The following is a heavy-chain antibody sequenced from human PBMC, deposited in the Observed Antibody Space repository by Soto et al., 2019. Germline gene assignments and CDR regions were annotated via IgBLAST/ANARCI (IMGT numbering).Heavy chain of an antibody. CDR3: ARGGGSDPFDY. V-gene: IGHV4-30-2*01. J-gene: IGHJ4*02. CDR1: GASITFGGYS. D-gene: IGHD1-26*01. Sequence: SETLSLTCTVSGASITFGGYSWSWIRQTPGKGLEWIGYINHLETTFYNPSFESRLTLSIDRAKNQFSLKLHSMSAADRAVYFCARGGGSDPFDYWGQGILVTVSS. CDR2: INHLETT.